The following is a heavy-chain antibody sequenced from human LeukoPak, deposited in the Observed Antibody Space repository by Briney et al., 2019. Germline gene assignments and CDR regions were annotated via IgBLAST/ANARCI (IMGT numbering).Heavy chain of an antibody. V-gene: IGHV1-69*13. CDR3: ARAPELSWPSYYFDY. CDR1: GYTFTSYA. J-gene: IGHJ4*02. Sequence: GASVKVSCKASGYTFTSYAMHWVRQAPGQGLEWMGGIIPIFGTANYAQKFQGRVTITADESTSTAYMELSSLRSEDTAVYYCARAPELSWPSYYFDYWGQGTLVTVSS. CDR2: IIPIFGTA. D-gene: IGHD1-14*01.